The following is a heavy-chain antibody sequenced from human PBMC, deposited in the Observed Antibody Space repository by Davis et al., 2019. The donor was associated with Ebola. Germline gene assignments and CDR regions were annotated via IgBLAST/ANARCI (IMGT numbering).Heavy chain of an antibody. CDR3: ARDDRGWDLIQGYYGMDV. CDR2: ISGSGNS. D-gene: IGHD1-26*01. CDR1: GFTFSSRA. J-gene: IGHJ6*02. Sequence: PGGSLRLSCEVSGFTFSSRAMSWVRQAPGKGLEWVAGISGSGNSNYADSVKGRFTISRDNSKNTLYLQMNSLRAEDTAVYYCARDDRGWDLIQGYYGMDVWGQGTTVTVSS. V-gene: IGHV3-23*01.